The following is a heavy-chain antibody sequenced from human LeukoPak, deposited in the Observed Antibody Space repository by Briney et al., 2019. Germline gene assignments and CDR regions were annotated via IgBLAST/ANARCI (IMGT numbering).Heavy chain of an antibody. J-gene: IGHJ4*02. CDR3: ARGRWAASDY. CDR2: INHSGST. CDR1: GGSLSGYY. D-gene: IGHD2-15*01. Sequence: SETLSLTCAVYGGSLSGYYWSWIRQPPGKGLEWIGEINHSGSTNYNPSLKSRVTISVDTSKNQFSLKLSSVTAADTAVYYCARGRWAASDYWGQGTLVTVSS. V-gene: IGHV4-34*01.